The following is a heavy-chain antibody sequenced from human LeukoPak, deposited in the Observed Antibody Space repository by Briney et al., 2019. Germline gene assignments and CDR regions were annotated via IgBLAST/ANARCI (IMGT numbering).Heavy chain of an antibody. J-gene: IGHJ4*02. V-gene: IGHV3-66*01. CDR2: IYSDGTG. Sequence: GGSLRLSCAASGFLVSSNYMSWVRQAPGKGLEWVSLIYSDGTGYYADSVKGRFTISRDNSKNTLYLQMNSLRAEDTAVYYCAKDASTTTVTSIDYWGQGTLVTVSS. CDR1: GFLVSSNY. D-gene: IGHD4-17*01. CDR3: AKDASTTTVTSIDY.